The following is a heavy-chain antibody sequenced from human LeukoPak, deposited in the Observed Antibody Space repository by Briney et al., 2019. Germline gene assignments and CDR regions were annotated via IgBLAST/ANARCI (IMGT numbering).Heavy chain of an antibody. CDR2: IYSGGST. CDR1: GFTVSSNY. V-gene: IGHV3-53*01. J-gene: IGHJ4*02. CDR3: ARIVVGYRSDWRDY. Sequence: GGSLRLSCAASGFTVSSNYMNWVRQAPGKGLEWVSVIYSGGSTYYADSVKGRFTISRDNAKKIVYLQMNSLGVEDIGLYYCARIVVGYRSDWRDYWGQGTLVTVSP. D-gene: IGHD6-19*01.